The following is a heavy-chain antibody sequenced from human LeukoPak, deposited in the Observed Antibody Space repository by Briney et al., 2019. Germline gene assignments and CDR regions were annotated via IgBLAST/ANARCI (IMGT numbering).Heavy chain of an antibody. CDR1: GFTFSSYA. CDR3: AKDQYCSSTSCYQGY. CDR2: ISGSGGST. D-gene: IGHD2-2*01. J-gene: IGHJ4*02. V-gene: IGHV3-23*01. Sequence: GGSLRLSCAASGFTFSSYAMSWVRQAPGKGLEWVSAISGSGGSTYYADSVKGRFTISRDNSKNTLYLQMNSLRAEDTAVYYCAKDQYCSSTSCYQGYWGQGTLVTVSS.